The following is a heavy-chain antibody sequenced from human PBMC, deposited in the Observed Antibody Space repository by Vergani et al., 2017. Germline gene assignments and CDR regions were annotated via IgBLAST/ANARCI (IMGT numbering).Heavy chain of an antibody. CDR1: GFTFSSYG. Sequence: VQLLESGGGLVQPGRSLRLSCAASGFTFSSYGMHWVRQAPGKGLEWVAVIWYDGSNKYYADSVKGRFTISRDNSKNTLYLQMNSLRAEDTAVYYCARDRGIAALSFDYWGQGTLVTVSS. V-gene: IGHV3-33*01. D-gene: IGHD6-13*01. CDR3: ARDRGIAALSFDY. J-gene: IGHJ4*02. CDR2: IWYDGSNK.